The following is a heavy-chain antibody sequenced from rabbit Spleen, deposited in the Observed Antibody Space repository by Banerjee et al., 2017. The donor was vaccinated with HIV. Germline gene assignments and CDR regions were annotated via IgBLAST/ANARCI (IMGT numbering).Heavy chain of an antibody. CDR3: ARDTSSSFSSYGMDL. Sequence: QSLEESGGDLVKPGGSLTLTCKASGFDFSGNDMCWVRQAPGKGLEWIGCIYAGSGRTYYASWAKGRFTISKTSPTTVTLQMTSLTAADTATYFCARDTSSSFSSYGMDLWGPGTLVTV. D-gene: IGHD1-1*01. V-gene: IGHV1S40*01. CDR1: GFDFSGND. CDR2: IYAGSGRT. J-gene: IGHJ6*01.